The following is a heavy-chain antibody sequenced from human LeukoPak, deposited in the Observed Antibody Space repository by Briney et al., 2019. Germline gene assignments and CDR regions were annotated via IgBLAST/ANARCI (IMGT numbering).Heavy chain of an antibody. CDR2: ISSDGNRE. J-gene: IGHJ4*02. Sequence: GGSLRLSCSASGFTFSSYAMHWVRQAPGEGLEWVAAISSDGNREHYTDSVKGRFTISRDNSETTLYLQMDSLRPEDTAVFYCAREGFSSGRAGGFDYWGQGTLVTVSS. CDR3: AREGFSSGRAGGFDY. V-gene: IGHV3-30-3*01. D-gene: IGHD6-19*01. CDR1: GFTFSSYA.